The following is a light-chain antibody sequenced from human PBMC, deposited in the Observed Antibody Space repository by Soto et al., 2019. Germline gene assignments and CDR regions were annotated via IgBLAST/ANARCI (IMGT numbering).Light chain of an antibody. CDR1: QSVSSTY. J-gene: IGKJ1*01. Sequence: ELLLTHSPGTLSLSPGERATLSCRASQSVSSTYLAWYQQKPGQAPRLLIYGASSRATGIPDRFSGSGSGTDFTLTISRLEPEDFAVYYCQQYNNSLWTFGQGTKVDIK. CDR2: GAS. V-gene: IGKV3-20*01. CDR3: QQYNNSLWT.